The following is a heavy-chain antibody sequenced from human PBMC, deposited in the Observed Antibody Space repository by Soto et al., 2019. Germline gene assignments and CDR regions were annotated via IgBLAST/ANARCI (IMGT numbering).Heavy chain of an antibody. J-gene: IGHJ6*02. CDR2: IEWADDDN. CDR3: ARSITGQRKLNGLDV. CDR1: GSSITSPGMS. Sequence: GPTLVNPTETLTLTCIFTGSSITSPGMSVSWIRQPPGWALEWLAVIEWADDDNYYSTSQKQRLSISKDTRKNQVVMTMPIMDPALTTTYYYARSITGQRKLNGLDVWGQWTTVTVSS. D-gene: IGHD1-20*01. V-gene: IGHV2-70*13.